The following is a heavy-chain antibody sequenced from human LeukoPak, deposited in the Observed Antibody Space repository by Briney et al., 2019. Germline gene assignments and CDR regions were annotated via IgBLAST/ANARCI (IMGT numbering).Heavy chain of an antibody. CDR2: INPNSGGT. Sequence: ASVKVSCKASGYTFTGYYMHWVRQAPGQGLEWMGWINPNSGGTNYAQKFQGRVTMTRDTSISTAYMELSRLRSDDTAVYYCARDMEDYDSSGYYLWGQGTLVTVSS. CDR3: ARDMEDYDSSGYYL. D-gene: IGHD3-22*01. V-gene: IGHV1-2*02. CDR1: GYTFTGYY. J-gene: IGHJ4*02.